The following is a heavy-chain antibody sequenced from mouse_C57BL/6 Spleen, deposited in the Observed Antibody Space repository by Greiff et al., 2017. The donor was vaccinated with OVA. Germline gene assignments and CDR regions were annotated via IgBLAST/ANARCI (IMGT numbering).Heavy chain of an antibody. Sequence: VQLQQSGPELVKPGASVKISCKASGYAFSSSWMNWVKQRPGKGLEWIGRIYPGDGDTNYNGKFKGKATLTADKSSSTAYMQLSSLTSEDSAVYFCARTLYYYGSGAMDYWGQGTSVTVSS. D-gene: IGHD1-1*01. J-gene: IGHJ4*01. V-gene: IGHV1-82*01. CDR3: ARTLYYYGSGAMDY. CDR2: IYPGDGDT. CDR1: GYAFSSSW.